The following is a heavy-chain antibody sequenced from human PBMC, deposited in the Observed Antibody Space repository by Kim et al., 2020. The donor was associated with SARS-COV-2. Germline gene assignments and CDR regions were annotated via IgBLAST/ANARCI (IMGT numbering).Heavy chain of an antibody. D-gene: IGHD6-19*01. Sequence: SETLSLTCTVSGGSISSYYWSWIRQPPGKGLEWVGYIYYSGSTNYNPSLKSRVTISVDTSKNQFSLKLSSVTAADTAVYYCARLNPYSSGWPAPFDPWG. V-gene: IGHV4-59*08. J-gene: IGHJ5*02. CDR2: IYYSGST. CDR1: GGSISSYY. CDR3: ARLNPYSSGWPAPFDP.